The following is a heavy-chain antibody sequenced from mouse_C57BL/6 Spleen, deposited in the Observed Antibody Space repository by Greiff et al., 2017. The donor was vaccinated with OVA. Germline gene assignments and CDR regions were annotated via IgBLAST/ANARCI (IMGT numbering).Heavy chain of an antibody. D-gene: IGHD3-3*01. Sequence: EVMLVESGEGLVKPGGSLKLSCAASGFTFSSYAMSWVRQTPEKRLAWVAYISSGGDYIYYADTVKGRFTISRDNARNTLYLQMSSLKSEDTAMDYCTRVGTDYAMDYWGQGTSVTVSS. CDR3: TRVGTDYAMDY. CDR1: GFTFSSYA. CDR2: ISSGGDYI. J-gene: IGHJ4*01. V-gene: IGHV5-9-1*02.